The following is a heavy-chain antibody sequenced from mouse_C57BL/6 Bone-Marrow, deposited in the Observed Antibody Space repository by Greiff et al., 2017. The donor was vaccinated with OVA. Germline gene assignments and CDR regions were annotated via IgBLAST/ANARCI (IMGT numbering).Heavy chain of an antibody. J-gene: IGHJ4*01. CDR1: GYTFTDYN. D-gene: IGHD1-2*01. CDR2: INPNNGGT. CDR3: ARKILRNGSYAMDY. V-gene: IGHV1-18*01. Sequence: EVQLQQSGAELVKPGASVKIPCKASGYTFTDYNMDWVKQSHGKSLEWIGDINPNNGGTIYNQKFKGKATLTVDKSSSTAYMELRSLTSEDTTVYYCARKILRNGSYAMDYWGQGTSVTVSS.